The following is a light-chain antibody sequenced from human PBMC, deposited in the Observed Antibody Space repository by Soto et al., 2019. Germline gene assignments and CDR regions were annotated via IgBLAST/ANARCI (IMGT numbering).Light chain of an antibody. CDR2: DAS. Sequence: VMTLSPDTLSLSPGERANLLCRYSQSASRYSARYHQKPGQAPSLVIYDASNRATGISARFSGSGSGTDFTLTISSRQPEDSAVHYCPQRSKGPPQGTFGQGTRPAIK. V-gene: IGKV3-11*01. CDR3: PQRSKGPPQGT. J-gene: IGKJ5*01. CDR1: QSASRY.